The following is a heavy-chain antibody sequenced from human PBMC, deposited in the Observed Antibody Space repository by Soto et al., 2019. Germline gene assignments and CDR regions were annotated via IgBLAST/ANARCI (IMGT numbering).Heavy chain of an antibody. J-gene: IGHJ6*02. D-gene: IGHD6-13*01. CDR2: IKQDGSEK. CDR1: GFTFSSYW. V-gene: IGHV3-7*04. Sequence: PGGSLRLSCAASGFTFSSYWMSWVRQAPGKGLEWVANIKQDGSEKYYVDSVKGRFTISRDNAKNSLYLQMNSLRAEDTAVYYCARVQLIKYYYYYYGMDVWGQGTTVTVSS. CDR3: ARVQLIKYYYYYYGMDV.